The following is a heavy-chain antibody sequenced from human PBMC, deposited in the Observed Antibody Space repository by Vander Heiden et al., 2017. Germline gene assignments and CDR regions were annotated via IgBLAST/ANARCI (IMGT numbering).Heavy chain of an antibody. Sequence: QVQLVESGGRVVKPGRPLILSCAASGFTFSDYYRIWTRQAPGKGLEWVSYISSGSSYTNYADTVKGRFTISRDNAKNSLYLQMNSLRAEDTAVYYCARARTTAHDACDIWGQGTMVTVSS. CDR1: GFTFSDYY. CDR3: ARARTTAHDACDI. V-gene: IGHV3-11*06. CDR2: ISSGSSYT. D-gene: IGHD1-7*01. J-gene: IGHJ3*02.